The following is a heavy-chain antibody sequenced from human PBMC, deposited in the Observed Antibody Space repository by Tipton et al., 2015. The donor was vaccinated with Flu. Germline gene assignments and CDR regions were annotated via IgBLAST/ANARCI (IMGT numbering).Heavy chain of an antibody. CDR1: GGAVSNYF. CDR3: ARDSGRNYNYGMDV. V-gene: IGHV4-59*02. D-gene: IGHD2-15*01. Sequence: TLSLTCTVSGGAVSNYFWTWIRRPPGKQLEWIGYIYYGGTTNYNPSLRSRVTFSMDTSKNQFSLRLSSVTAADTAVYYCARDSGRNYNYGMDVWGQGTTVYVSS. J-gene: IGHJ6*02. CDR2: IYYGGTT.